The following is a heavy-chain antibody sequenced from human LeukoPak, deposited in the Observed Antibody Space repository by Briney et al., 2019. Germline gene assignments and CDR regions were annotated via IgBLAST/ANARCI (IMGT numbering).Heavy chain of an antibody. CDR1: GFTFSSYE. D-gene: IGHD3-22*01. V-gene: IGHV3-48*03. CDR2: ISSSGSTI. CDR3: ASGDYSSGYYFGY. Sequence: GGSLRLSCAASGFTFSSYEMNWVRQAPGKGLEWVSYISSSGSTISYADSVKGGFTISRDNAKNSLYLQMNSLRAEDTAVYYCASGDYSSGYYFGYWGQGTLVTVSS. J-gene: IGHJ4*02.